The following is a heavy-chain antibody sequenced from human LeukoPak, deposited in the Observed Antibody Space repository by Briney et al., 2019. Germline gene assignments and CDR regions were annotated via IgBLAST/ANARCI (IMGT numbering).Heavy chain of an antibody. CDR3: ARSSYYYDSSGGAFDI. CDR1: GGTFSSYA. Sequence: ASVKVSCKASGGTFSSYAISWVRQAPGQGLEWMGGIIPIFGTANYAQKFQGRVTITADESTSTAYMELSSLRSEDTAVYYCARSSYYYDSSGGAFDIWGQGTMVTVSS. J-gene: IGHJ3*02. D-gene: IGHD3-22*01. V-gene: IGHV1-69*01. CDR2: IIPIFGTA.